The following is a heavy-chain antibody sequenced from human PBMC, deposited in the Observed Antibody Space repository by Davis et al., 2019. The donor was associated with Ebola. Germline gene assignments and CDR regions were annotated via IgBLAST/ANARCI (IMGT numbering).Heavy chain of an antibody. CDR3: ASSSAGWNYYYGMDV. J-gene: IGHJ6*02. V-gene: IGHV3-66*01. CDR2: IYSGGST. D-gene: IGHD6-13*01. CDR1: GFTVSSNY. Sequence: GESLKISCAASGFTVSSNYMSWVRQAPGKGLEWVSVIYSGGSTYYADSVKGRFTISRDNSKNTLYLQMNSLRAEDTAVYYCASSSAGWNYYYGMDVWGQGTTVTVSS.